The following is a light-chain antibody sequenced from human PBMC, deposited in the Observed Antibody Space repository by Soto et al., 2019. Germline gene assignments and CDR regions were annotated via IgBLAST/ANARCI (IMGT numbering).Light chain of an antibody. J-gene: IGLJ2*01. Sequence: QSVLTQPPSVSATPGQKVTISCSGSSSNIGNNYVSWYQQFPGTAPKLLIYDNYWRPSGIPDRFSASKSGTSATLGITGLQTWDEADYYCATWDSSLSAVVVGGGTKLTVL. CDR2: DNY. CDR3: ATWDSSLSAVV. CDR1: SSNIGNNY. V-gene: IGLV1-51*01.